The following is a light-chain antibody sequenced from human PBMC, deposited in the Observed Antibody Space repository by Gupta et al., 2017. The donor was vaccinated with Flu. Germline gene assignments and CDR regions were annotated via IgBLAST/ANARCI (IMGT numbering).Light chain of an antibody. J-gene: IGKJ1*01. CDR2: WTS. V-gene: IGKV4-1*01. CDR1: HSLLYSPNNKNY. CDR3: LQCLSIPRT. Sequence: VMTQSPDSRLVPLGKRATTSCKSSHSLLYSPNNKNYLGWYQQKPGQPPKLFIHWTSTRESGVPDRFSGGGSGTDFTLTISSLQAEDVAVYYCLQCLSIPRTFGQGTTVEI.